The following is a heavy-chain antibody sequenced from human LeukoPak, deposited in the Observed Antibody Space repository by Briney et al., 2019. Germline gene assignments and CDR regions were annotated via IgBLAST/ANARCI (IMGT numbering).Heavy chain of an antibody. CDR2: INHSGST. CDR3: ARCPYYYDSSARY. J-gene: IGHJ4*02. CDR1: GGSFSGYY. V-gene: IGHV4-34*01. D-gene: IGHD3-22*01. Sequence: SETLSLTCAVYGGSFSGYYWSWIRQPPGKGLEWIGEINHSGSTNYNPSLKSRVTISVDTSKNQFSLKLTSVTAADTAVYYCARCPYYYDSSARYWGQGTLVTVSS.